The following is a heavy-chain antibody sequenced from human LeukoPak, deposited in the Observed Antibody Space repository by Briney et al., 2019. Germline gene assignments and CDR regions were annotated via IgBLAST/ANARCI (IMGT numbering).Heavy chain of an antibody. D-gene: IGHD3-3*01. Sequence: GDSLRHSYAASGFNFSDYYMSWIRQAPGKGLPWVSYVSSSGSTIYYADSVKDRFTISRDNGKNSLYLQLNSLSAEDTVGYYCARVLREDFWSGYLGGVFDIWGQGTMVSVS. CDR1: GFNFSDYY. CDR3: ARVLREDFWSGYLGGVFDI. V-gene: IGHV3-11*01. CDR2: VSSSGSTI. J-gene: IGHJ3*02.